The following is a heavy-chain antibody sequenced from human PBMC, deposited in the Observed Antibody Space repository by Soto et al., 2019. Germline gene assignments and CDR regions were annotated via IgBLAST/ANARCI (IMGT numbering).Heavy chain of an antibody. D-gene: IGHD6-19*01. V-gene: IGHV3-33*01. CDR3: ARGGSPYFDY. CDR1: GFTFSSYG. Sequence: QVQLVESGGGVVQPGRSLRLSCAASGFTFSSYGMHWVRQAPGKGLEWVAVIWYDGSNKYYADSVKGRFTISRDNSKNTLYLQMNSLRAEDTAVYYCARGGSPYFDYWGQGTLVTVSS. J-gene: IGHJ4*02. CDR2: IWYDGSNK.